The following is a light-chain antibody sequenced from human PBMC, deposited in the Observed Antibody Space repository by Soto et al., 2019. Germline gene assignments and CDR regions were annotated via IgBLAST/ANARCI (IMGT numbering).Light chain of an antibody. V-gene: IGKV3-20*01. CDR1: QSVSSSY. CDR3: QQYGTGGRT. J-gene: IGKJ1*01. Sequence: EIVLTQSPGTPSLSPGERATLSCRASQSVSSSYLAWYQQKPGHAPRLLIYGASSRATGIPDRFSGSGSGTDFTLTISRLEPEDFAVYYCQQYGTGGRTFGQGTKVDIK. CDR2: GAS.